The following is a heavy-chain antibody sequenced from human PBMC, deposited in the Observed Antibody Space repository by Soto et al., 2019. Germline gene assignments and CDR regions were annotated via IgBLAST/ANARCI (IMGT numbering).Heavy chain of an antibody. J-gene: IGHJ6*02. V-gene: IGHV4-31*03. Sequence: QVQLQESGPGLVKPSQTLSLTCTVSGGSISSGGYYWSWIRQHPGKGLEWIGYIYYTGSTYYNPSLKSRVTISVDTSKNQFSLKLSSVTAADTAVYYCARDPFLEWLLYRDYYYGMDVWGQGTTVTVSS. D-gene: IGHD3-3*01. CDR2: IYYTGST. CDR1: GGSISSGGYY. CDR3: ARDPFLEWLLYRDYYYGMDV.